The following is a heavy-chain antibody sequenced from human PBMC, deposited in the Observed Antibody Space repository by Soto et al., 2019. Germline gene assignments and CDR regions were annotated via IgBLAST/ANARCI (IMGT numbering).Heavy chain of an antibody. CDR3: ARHPLLGYDLGSDAFDI. J-gene: IGHJ3*02. D-gene: IGHD5-12*01. CDR2: IYPGDSDT. CDR1: GYRFTNSL. V-gene: IGHV5-51*01. Sequence: GESLKISCKGSGYRFTNSLIAWVRQMPGKGLEWMGIIYPGDSDTRYSPSFQGQVTISADKSISTAYLQWSSLKASDTAIYYCARHPLLGYDLGSDAFDIWGQGTMVTVSS.